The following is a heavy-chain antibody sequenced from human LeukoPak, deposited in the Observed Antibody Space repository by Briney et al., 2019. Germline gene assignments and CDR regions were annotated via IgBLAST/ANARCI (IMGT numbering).Heavy chain of an antibody. D-gene: IGHD2-2*01. CDR3: ARLTSTRLLHY. Sequence: SETLSLTCAVYGGSFSGYYWSWIRQPPGKGLDWIGTIYYSGRTYYNPSLKSRVTISVDTSKNRFSLRLSSVTAADTAVYYCARLTSTRLLHYWGQGTLVTVSS. J-gene: IGHJ4*02. CDR2: IYYSGRT. V-gene: IGHV4-34*01. CDR1: GGSFSGYY.